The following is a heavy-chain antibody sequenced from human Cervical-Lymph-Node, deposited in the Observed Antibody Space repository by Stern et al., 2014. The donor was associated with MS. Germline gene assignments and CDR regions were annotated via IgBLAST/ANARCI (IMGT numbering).Heavy chain of an antibody. V-gene: IGHV1-8*01. CDR3: ASPSLPFY. J-gene: IGHJ4*02. D-gene: IGHD2-15*01. Sequence: QVQLVQSGAEVKKPGASVKVSCKASGYTFTSYDITWVRQATGQGPEWMGWINPNTGSTDYAQKFQGRVTLTRNTPLRQVYMGLSSLKSDDTAVYYCASPSLPFYWGQGTLITVSS. CDR2: INPNTGST. CDR1: GYTFTSYD.